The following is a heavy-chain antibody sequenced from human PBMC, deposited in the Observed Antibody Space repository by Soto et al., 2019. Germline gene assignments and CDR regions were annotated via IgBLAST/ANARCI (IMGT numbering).Heavy chain of an antibody. CDR2: IYSGGST. Sequence: QPGGSLRLSCAASGFTVSSNYMSWVRQAPGKGLEWVSVIYSGGSTYYADSVKGRFTISRDNSKNTLYLQMNSLRAEDTAVYYCAREGYDSSREKWYWGQGTLVTVSS. D-gene: IGHD3-22*01. J-gene: IGHJ4*02. V-gene: IGHV3-66*01. CDR3: AREGYDSSREKWY. CDR1: GFTVSSNY.